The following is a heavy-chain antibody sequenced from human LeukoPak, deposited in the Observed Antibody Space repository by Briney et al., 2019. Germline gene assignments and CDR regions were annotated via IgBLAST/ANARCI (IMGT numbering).Heavy chain of an antibody. V-gene: IGHV1-2*02. CDR2: TNPNSGGT. J-gene: IGHJ4*02. D-gene: IGHD3-9*01. CDR1: GYTFTSYG. Sequence: ASVKVSCKASGYTFTSYGISWVRQAPGQGLEWMGWTNPNSGGTNYAQKFQGRVTMTRDTSITTAYMELSRLRSDDTAVYYCAVYHDILTGYYRFEYWGQGTLVTVSS. CDR3: AVYHDILTGYYRFEY.